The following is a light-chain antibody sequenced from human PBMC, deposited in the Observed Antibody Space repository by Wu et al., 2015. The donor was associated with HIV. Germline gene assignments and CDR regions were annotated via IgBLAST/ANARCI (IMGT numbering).Light chain of an antibody. J-gene: IGKJ4*01. V-gene: IGKV3-20*01. CDR3: QQYNSSPPT. CDR2: GAS. CDR1: QSVSSSS. Sequence: EIVLTQSPGTLSLSPGERATLSCRASQSVSSSSLAWYQQRPGQAPRLLIYGASSRATGIPDKFSGSGSGTDFTLTISRLEPEDFAVYYCQQYNSSPPTFGGGTKVEDQT.